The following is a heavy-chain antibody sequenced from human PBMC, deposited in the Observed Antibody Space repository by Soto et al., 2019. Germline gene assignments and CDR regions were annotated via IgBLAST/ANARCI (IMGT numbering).Heavy chain of an antibody. J-gene: IGHJ4*02. CDR2: INGDGSTT. CDR1: GFAFSSYW. CDR3: ARVGQGRYYFDY. V-gene: IGHV3-74*01. Sequence: EVHLVESGGGSVQPGGSLKLSCAGSGFAFSSYWIHWVRQVPGKGLVWVSRINGDGSTTSYADSVRGRFTISRDNAKDTLYLQMNSLRAEDTAFYYCARVGQGRYYFDYWGQGTLVTVSS.